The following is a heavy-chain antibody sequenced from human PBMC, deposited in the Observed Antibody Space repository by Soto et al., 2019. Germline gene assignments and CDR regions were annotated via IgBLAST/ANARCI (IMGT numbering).Heavy chain of an antibody. D-gene: IGHD3-3*01. V-gene: IGHV4-59*11. CDR1: GGSISGHY. Sequence: PSETLSLTCTVSGGSISGHYWSWIRQPPGKGLQYIGYISYSGSTNYNPSLKSRVTISVDTSNNQFSLRLSSVTAADTAVYYCARDVGLQHDTGYYDFWSGKNNWFDPWGQGILATVSS. CDR3: ARDVGLQHDTGYYDFWSGKNNWFDP. CDR2: ISYSGST. J-gene: IGHJ5*02.